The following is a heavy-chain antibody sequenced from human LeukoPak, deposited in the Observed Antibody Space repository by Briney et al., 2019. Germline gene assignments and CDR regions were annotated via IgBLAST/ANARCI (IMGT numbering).Heavy chain of an antibody. V-gene: IGHV3-30*18. CDR1: GFTFSSYG. CDR3: AKMVDYGDYDTFDY. CDR2: ISYDGSNK. J-gene: IGHJ4*02. Sequence: PGGSLRLSCAASGFTFSSYGMHWVRQAPGKGLEWVAVISYDGSNKYYADSVKGRFTISRDNSKNTLYLQMNSLRAEDTAVYYCAKMVDYGDYDTFDYWGQGTLVTVSS. D-gene: IGHD4-17*01.